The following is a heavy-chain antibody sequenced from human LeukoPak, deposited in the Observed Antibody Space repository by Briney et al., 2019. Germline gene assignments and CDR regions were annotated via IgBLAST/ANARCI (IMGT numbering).Heavy chain of an antibody. V-gene: IGHV4-59*01. CDR1: GGSISSYY. CDR2: IYDRGST. J-gene: IGHJ4*02. Sequence: SETLSLTCTVSGGSISSYYWSWIRQPPGKGLEWIGNIYDRGSTKYNPSLKSRVTISVDTSKNQFSLRLSSVTAADTAVYYCARGRTFDNWGQGTLVTSPQ. CDR3: ARGRTFDN.